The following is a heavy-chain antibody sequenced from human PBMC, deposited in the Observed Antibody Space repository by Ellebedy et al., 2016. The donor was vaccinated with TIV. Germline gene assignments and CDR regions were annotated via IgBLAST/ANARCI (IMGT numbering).Heavy chain of an antibody. CDR2: SYSPSGT. CDR1: GFTVSSNY. Sequence: GGSLRLSCAASGFTVSSNYMSWVRQAPGKGLEWVAISYSPSGTLYADSVKGRFSISRDKTKNIFFLIMTSLRAEDTAMYYCTRDYQWGLGTLVTVSS. D-gene: IGHD2-2*01. V-gene: IGHV3-66*01. J-gene: IGHJ4*02. CDR3: TRDYQ.